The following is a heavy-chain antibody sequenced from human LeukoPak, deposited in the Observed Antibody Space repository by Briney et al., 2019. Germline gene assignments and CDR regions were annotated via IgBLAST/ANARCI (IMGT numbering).Heavy chain of an antibody. D-gene: IGHD5-18*01. J-gene: IGHJ4*02. V-gene: IGHV3-48*03. CDR1: GFTFSSYD. Sequence: GGSLRLSCAASGFTFSSYDMNWVRQAPGKGLEWVSYISSSGSTIYYADSVKGRFTISRDNAKNSLYLQMNSLRAEDTAVYYCAGRGYSYGFHDYWGQGTLVTVSS. CDR3: AGRGYSYGFHDY. CDR2: ISSSGSTI.